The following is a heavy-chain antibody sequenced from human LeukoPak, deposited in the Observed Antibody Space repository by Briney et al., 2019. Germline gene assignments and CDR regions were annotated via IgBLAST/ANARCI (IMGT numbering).Heavy chain of an antibody. Sequence: GGSLRLSCAASGFTFSSYGMHWVRQAPGAGMGWVSSISSSSDYIYHADSVKGRFTISRDNAKNSLYLQMNSLRAEDTAVYYCASHPSQYSSSWYNWFDPWGQGTLVTVSS. V-gene: IGHV3-21*01. CDR1: GFTFSSYG. CDR3: ASHPSQYSSSWYNWFDP. CDR2: ISSSSDYI. D-gene: IGHD6-13*01. J-gene: IGHJ5*02.